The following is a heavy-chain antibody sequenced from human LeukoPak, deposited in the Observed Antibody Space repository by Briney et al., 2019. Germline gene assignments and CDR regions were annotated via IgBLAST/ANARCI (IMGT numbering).Heavy chain of an antibody. V-gene: IGHV3-74*01. Sequence: GGSLRLSCAASGLTFSNYWMHWVRQAPGKGLVWVSRISSDGSTTTYADSVKGRFTISRDNAKNTLYLQMNSLRAEDTAVYYCATSPAVVTNYWGQGTLVTVSS. J-gene: IGHJ4*02. CDR2: ISSDGSTT. CDR3: ATSPAVVTNY. D-gene: IGHD4-23*01. CDR1: GLTFSNYW.